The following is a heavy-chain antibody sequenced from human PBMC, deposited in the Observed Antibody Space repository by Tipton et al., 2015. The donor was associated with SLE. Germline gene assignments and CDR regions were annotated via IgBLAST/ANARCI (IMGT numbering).Heavy chain of an antibody. CDR3: ARGPPFMEWERNWFDP. J-gene: IGHJ5*02. D-gene: IGHD3-3*02. CDR2: NYYNGGT. V-gene: IGHV4-59*01. CDR1: GGSISSSY. Sequence: TLSLTCTVSGGSISSSYWSWIRQPPGKSLEWIGFNYYNGGTNYNPSLESRLTISVDTSKKQFSLNLSSVTAADTAVYYCARGPPFMEWERNWFDPWGQGTQVTVSS.